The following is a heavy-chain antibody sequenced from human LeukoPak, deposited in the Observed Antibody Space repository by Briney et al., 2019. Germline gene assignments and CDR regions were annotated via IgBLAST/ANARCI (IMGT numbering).Heavy chain of an antibody. J-gene: IGHJ4*02. Sequence: PGGSLRLSCAASGFTFSSYEMNWVRQAPGKGLEWIGSIYYSGSTYYNPSLKSRVTISVDTSKNQFSLKLSSVTAADTAVYYCAREISSSLFYWGQGTLVTVSS. V-gene: IGHV4-39*07. CDR2: IYYSGST. CDR3: AREISSSLFY. D-gene: IGHD6-6*01. CDR1: GFTFSSYE.